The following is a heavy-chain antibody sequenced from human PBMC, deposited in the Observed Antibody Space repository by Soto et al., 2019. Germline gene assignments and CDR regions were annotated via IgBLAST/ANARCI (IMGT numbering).Heavy chain of an antibody. D-gene: IGHD6-13*01. CDR1: GSTFSSYA. Sequence: QTGGSLRLSCAASGSTFSSYAMSWVRQAPGKGLEWVSAISGSGGSTYYADSVKGRFTISRDNSKNTLYLQMNSLRAEDTAVYYCAKEICYGSSWFEFYYRAQRTAVPVSS. CDR2: ISGSGGST. J-gene: IGHJ4*02. V-gene: IGHV3-23*01. CDR3: AKEICYGSSWFEFYY.